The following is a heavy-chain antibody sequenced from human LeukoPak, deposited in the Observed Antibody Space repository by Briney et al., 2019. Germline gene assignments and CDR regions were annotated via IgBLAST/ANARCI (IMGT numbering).Heavy chain of an antibody. J-gene: IGHJ4*02. CDR1: GGSFSGYY. Sequence: SETLSLTCAVYGGSFSGYYWSWIRQPPGKGLEWIGEINHSGSTNYNPSLKSRVTTSVDTSKNQFSLKLSSVTAADTAVYYCAREIAAAGTVIDYWGQGTLVTVSS. CDR2: INHSGST. V-gene: IGHV4-34*01. D-gene: IGHD6-13*01. CDR3: AREIAAAGTVIDY.